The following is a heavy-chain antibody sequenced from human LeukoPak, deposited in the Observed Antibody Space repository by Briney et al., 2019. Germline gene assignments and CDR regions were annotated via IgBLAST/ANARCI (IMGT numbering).Heavy chain of an antibody. J-gene: IGHJ6*02. V-gene: IGHV3-33*01. Sequence: GMSLRLSCAASGFTFSNYGIHWVRQAPGKGLEWVAIIWSDGSNKYYAESVKGRFTISRDNSKNTLYLQMNSLRAEDTAVYYCARALFAAAFYGMDVWGQGTTVTVSS. CDR2: IWSDGSNK. D-gene: IGHD6-25*01. CDR1: GFTFSNYG. CDR3: ARALFAAAFYGMDV.